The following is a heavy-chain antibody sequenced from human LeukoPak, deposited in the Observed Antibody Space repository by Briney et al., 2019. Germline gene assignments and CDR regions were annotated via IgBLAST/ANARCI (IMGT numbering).Heavy chain of an antibody. D-gene: IGHD3-22*01. J-gene: IGHJ4*02. CDR2: IWYDGSNK. Sequence: PGGSLRLSCAASGFTFSSYGMHWVRQAPGKGLEWVAVIWYDGSNKYYADSVKGRFTISRDNSKNTLYLQMNSLRDEDTGVYYCAIMHGYYDGSGFWVQWGQGTLVTVSS. V-gene: IGHV3-33*01. CDR3: AIMHGYYDGSGFWVQ. CDR1: GFTFSSYG.